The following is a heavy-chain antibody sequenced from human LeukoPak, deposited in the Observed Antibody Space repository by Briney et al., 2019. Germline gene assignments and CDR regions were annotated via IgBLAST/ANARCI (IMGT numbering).Heavy chain of an antibody. CDR1: GFTFSSYG. Sequence: GGSLRLSCAASGFTFSSYGMHWVRQAPGKGLEWVAVISYDGSNKYYADSVKGRFTISRDNSKNTLYLQMNSLRAEDTAVYYCAKDLGDTMIVVVIVGAFDIWGQGTMVTVSS. J-gene: IGHJ3*02. V-gene: IGHV3-30*18. CDR2: ISYDGSNK. CDR3: AKDLGDTMIVVVIVGAFDI. D-gene: IGHD3-22*01.